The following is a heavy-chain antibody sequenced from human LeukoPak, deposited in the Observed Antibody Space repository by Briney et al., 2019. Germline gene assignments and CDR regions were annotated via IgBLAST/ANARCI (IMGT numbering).Heavy chain of an antibody. CDR2: INGGLENT. V-gene: IGHV1-3*01. Sequence: ASVKVSCKASGYTFTNYAIHWVRQAPGQSLEWMGQINGGLENTKYSQRFLGRVTITRDISANTAYMELSSLTSEDTAVYYCARGLTGDPYYFDYWGQGTLVTVSS. CDR3: ARGLTGDPYYFDY. D-gene: IGHD7-27*01. J-gene: IGHJ4*02. CDR1: GYTFTNYA.